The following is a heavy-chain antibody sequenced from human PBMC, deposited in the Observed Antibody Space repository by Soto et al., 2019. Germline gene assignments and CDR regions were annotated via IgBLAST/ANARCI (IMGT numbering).Heavy chain of an antibody. CDR2: VIPLFDSA. J-gene: IGHJ4*02. CDR3: AASTFLSGVSGYFHLAF. Sequence: SAVKGSCKSSGDTFTNYAIRWMRRAPGQGVEGMGGVIPLFDSASYAQHSRDRVTISADKFTSTAYMELRRLTSEDTAVYYCAASTFLSGVSGYFHLAFWGQGTMVAVSS. CDR1: GDTFTNYA. D-gene: IGHD3-3*01. V-gene: IGHV1-69*06.